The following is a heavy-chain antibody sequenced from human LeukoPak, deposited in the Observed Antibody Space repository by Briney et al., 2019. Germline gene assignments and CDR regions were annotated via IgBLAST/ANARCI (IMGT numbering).Heavy chain of an antibody. V-gene: IGHV3-30*04. CDR2: ISYDGSNK. CDR3: AKGPSIVEMATIRYMAGGYYFDY. Sequence: GGSLRLSCAASGFTFSSYAMHWVRQAPGKGLEWVAVISYDGSNKYYADSVKGRFTISRDNSKNTLYLQMNSLRAEDTAVYYCAKGPSIVEMATIRYMAGGYYFDYWGQGTLVTVSS. D-gene: IGHD5-24*01. CDR1: GFTFSSYA. J-gene: IGHJ4*02.